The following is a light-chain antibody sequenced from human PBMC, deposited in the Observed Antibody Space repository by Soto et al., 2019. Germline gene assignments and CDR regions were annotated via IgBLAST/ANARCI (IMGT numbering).Light chain of an antibody. V-gene: IGLV1-44*01. Sequence: QSVLTQPPSASGTPGQRVTISCSGSSSNIGSNTVNWYQQLPGTAPKLLIYSNNQRPSGVPDRFSGSKSGTSASLAISGLQSGDEADYYCAAWDDSLNVYVVFGGGTKLTVL. CDR3: AAWDDSLNVYVV. J-gene: IGLJ2*01. CDR1: SSNIGSNT. CDR2: SNN.